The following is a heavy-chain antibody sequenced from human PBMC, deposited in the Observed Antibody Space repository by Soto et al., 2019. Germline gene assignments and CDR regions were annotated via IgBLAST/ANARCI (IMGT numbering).Heavy chain of an antibody. D-gene: IGHD4-17*01. J-gene: IGHJ6*02. CDR1: GYTFTSYG. CDR2: ISAYNGNT. V-gene: IGHV1-18*01. CDR3: AREKIPDYGDYVYYYYGMDV. Sequence: QVQLVQSGAEVKKPGASVKVSCKASGYTFTSYGISRVRQAPGQGLEWMGWISAYNGNTNYAQKLQGRVTMTTDTSTSTAYMELRSLRSDDTAVYYCAREKIPDYGDYVYYYYGMDVWGQGTTVTVSS.